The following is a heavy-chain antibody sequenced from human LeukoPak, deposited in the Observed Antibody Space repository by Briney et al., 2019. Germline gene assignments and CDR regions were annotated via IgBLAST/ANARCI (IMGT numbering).Heavy chain of an antibody. V-gene: IGHV4-30-4*01. D-gene: IGHD6-13*01. CDR3: ARDRMTAGTPGDFQH. CDR1: GGSISSGDYY. CDR2: IYYSGST. J-gene: IGHJ1*01. Sequence: SQTLSLTCTVSGGSISSGDYYRSWIRQPPGKGLEWIGYIYYSGSTYYNPSLKSRVTISVDTSKNQFSLKLSSVTAADTAVYYCARDRMTAGTPGDFQHWGQGTLVTVSS.